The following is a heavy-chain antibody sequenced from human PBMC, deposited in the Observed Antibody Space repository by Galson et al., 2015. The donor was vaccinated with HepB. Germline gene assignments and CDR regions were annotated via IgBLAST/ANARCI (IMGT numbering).Heavy chain of an antibody. CDR3: AKGGRGITIFGVVTYYFDY. D-gene: IGHD3-3*01. CDR2: ISGSGGST. J-gene: IGHJ4*02. V-gene: IGHV3-23*01. CDR1: GFTFSSYA. Sequence: SLRLSCAASGFTFSSYAMSWVRQAPGKGLEWVSAISGSGGSTYYADSVKGRFTISRDNSKNTLYLQMNSLRAEDTAAYYCAKGGRGITIFGVVTYYFDYWGQGTLVTVSS.